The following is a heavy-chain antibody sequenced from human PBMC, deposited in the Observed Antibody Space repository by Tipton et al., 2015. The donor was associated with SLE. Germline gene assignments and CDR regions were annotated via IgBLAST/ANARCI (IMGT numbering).Heavy chain of an antibody. CDR3: GGDY. Sequence: SLRLSCAASGFTFGQYAMHWVRQAPGKGLDWVALVSFDGSDKYYADSVKGRFTISRDASKNMLYLQMNNLRIEDTAVYYCGGDYWGQGTPVTVSS. CDR1: GFTFGQYA. J-gene: IGHJ4*02. CDR2: VSFDGSDK. V-gene: IGHV3-30-3*01.